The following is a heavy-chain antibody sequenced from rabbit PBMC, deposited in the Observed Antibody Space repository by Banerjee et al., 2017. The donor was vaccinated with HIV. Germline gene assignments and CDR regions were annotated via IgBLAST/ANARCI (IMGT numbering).Heavy chain of an antibody. CDR1: GFTLSSYW. CDR3: ARDLGGVIGWNFNL. J-gene: IGHJ4*01. V-gene: IGHV1S45*01. D-gene: IGHD1-1*01. Sequence: QEQLVESGGGLVQPEGSLTLTCKASGFTLSSYWMWWVRQAPGKGLEWIACINTSSGNTVYASWAKGRFTISKTSSTTVTLQMTSLTAADTATYFCARDLGGVIGWNFNLWGPGTLVTVS. CDR2: INTSSGNT.